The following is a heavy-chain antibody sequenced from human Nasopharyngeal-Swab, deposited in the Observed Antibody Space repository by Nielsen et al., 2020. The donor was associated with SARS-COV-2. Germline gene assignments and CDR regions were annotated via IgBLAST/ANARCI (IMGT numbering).Heavy chain of an antibody. CDR3: ARAGALSAGTPTSWIDY. Sequence: GGSLRLSCATSSFTFTTYGMHWVRQSLGKGLEWVAVIWNDGGNKYYADSVKGRFTISRDNSMNTLYLQMNSLRAEDTAVYYCARAGALSAGTPTSWIDYWGQGTLVTVSS. V-gene: IGHV3-33*01. J-gene: IGHJ4*02. CDR1: SFTFTTYG. D-gene: IGHD1-7*01. CDR2: IWNDGGNK.